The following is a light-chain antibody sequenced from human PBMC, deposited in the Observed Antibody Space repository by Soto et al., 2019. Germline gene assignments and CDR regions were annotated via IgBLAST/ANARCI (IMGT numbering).Light chain of an antibody. CDR3: CSYAGSYNHV. CDR1: SSDVGTYTY. Sequence: QSVLTQPRSVSGSPGQSVTISCTGTSSDVGTYTYVSWYQQHPGKAPKLIIYDVIKRPSGVPDRFSGSKSGNTASLTISGLQAEDEADYYCCSYAGSYNHVFGTGTKVTV. CDR2: DVI. J-gene: IGLJ1*01. V-gene: IGLV2-11*01.